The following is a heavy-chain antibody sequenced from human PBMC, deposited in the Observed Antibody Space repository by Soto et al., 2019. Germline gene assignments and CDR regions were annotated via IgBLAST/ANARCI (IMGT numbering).Heavy chain of an antibody. D-gene: IGHD1-20*01. CDR1: GYTFTSYA. V-gene: IGHV1-3*01. CDR2: INAGNGNT. CDR3: ARGITLPTPLDY. J-gene: IGHJ4*02. Sequence: ASVKVSCKASGYTFTSYAMHWVRQAPGQRLEWMGWINAGNGNTKYSQKFQGRVTITRDTSASTAYMELSSLRSEDTAVYYCARGITLPTPLDYWGLGTLVTVSS.